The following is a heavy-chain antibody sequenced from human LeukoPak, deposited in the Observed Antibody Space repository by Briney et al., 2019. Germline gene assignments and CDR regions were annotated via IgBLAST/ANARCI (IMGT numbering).Heavy chain of an antibody. V-gene: IGHV3-21*01. Sequence: GGSLRLSCAASGFTFSSYSMNWVRQAPGKGLEWVSSISSSSSYIYYADSVKGRFTISRDNAKNSLYLQKNSLRAEDTAVYYCARDGSQWLVPVAFDYWGQGTLVTVSS. CDR3: ARDGSQWLVPVAFDY. CDR1: GFTFSSYS. CDR2: ISSSSSYI. J-gene: IGHJ4*02. D-gene: IGHD6-19*01.